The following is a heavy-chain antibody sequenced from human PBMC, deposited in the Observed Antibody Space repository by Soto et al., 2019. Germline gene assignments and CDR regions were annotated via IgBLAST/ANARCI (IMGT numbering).Heavy chain of an antibody. CDR2: INHSGST. J-gene: IGHJ4*02. V-gene: IGHV4-34*01. Sequence: QVQLQQWGAGLLKPSETLSLTCAVYGGSFSGYYWSWIRQPPGKGLEWIGEINHSGSTNYNPSLKSRVTISVDTYKNQFSLKLSSVTAADTAVYYCARGSPFMVRGVISDYWGQGTLVTVSS. CDR3: ARGSPFMVRGVISDY. CDR1: GGSFSGYY. D-gene: IGHD3-10*01.